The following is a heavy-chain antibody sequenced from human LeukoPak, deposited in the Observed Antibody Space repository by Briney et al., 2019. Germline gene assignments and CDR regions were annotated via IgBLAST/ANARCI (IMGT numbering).Heavy chain of an antibody. CDR2: IYHSGST. Sequence: SETLSLTCAVSGVSISSGGYSWSWIRQPPGKGLEWIGYIYHSGSTYYNPSLKSRVTISVDRSKNQFSLKLSSVTAADTAVYYCARHQAAGYSFDYWGQGTLVTVSS. J-gene: IGHJ4*02. D-gene: IGHD6-13*01. V-gene: IGHV4-30-2*01. CDR3: ARHQAAGYSFDY. CDR1: GVSISSGGYS.